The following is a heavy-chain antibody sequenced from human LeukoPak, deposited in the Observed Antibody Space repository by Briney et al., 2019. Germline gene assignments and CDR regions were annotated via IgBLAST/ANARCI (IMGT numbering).Heavy chain of an antibody. D-gene: IGHD4-17*01. CDR3: AGERTTRISGIDY. CDR2: MNPNSGNT. Sequence: ASVKVSCKASGYTFTSYDINWVRQATGQGLEWMGWMNPNSGNTGYAQKFQGRVTITRNTSISTAYMELSGLRSEDTAVYYCAGERTTRISGIDYWGQGTLVTVSS. J-gene: IGHJ4*02. V-gene: IGHV1-8*03. CDR1: GYTFTSYD.